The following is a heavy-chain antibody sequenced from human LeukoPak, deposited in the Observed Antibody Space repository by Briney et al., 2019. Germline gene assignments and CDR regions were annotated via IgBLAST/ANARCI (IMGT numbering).Heavy chain of an antibody. D-gene: IGHD3-10*01. CDR3: AREMGVRGVIIPHYYMDV. CDR1: GFTFSSYD. Sequence: GGSLRLSCAASGFTFSSYDMHWVRQAPGKGLEWVAVISYDGSKKYYADSVKGRLTISRDNSKNTLYLQIDSLRAEDTAVIYCAREMGVRGVIIPHYYMDVWGKGTTVTISS. V-gene: IGHV3-30*03. J-gene: IGHJ6*03. CDR2: ISYDGSKK.